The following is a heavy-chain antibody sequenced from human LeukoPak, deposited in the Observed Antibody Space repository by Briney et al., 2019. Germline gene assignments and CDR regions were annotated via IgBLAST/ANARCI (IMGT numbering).Heavy chain of an antibody. V-gene: IGHV3-48*04. Sequence: GGSLRLSCAASGFTFSSYAMSWVRQAPGKGLEWVSYISSSSSTIYYADSVKGRFTISRDNAKNSLFLQMNSLRAEDTAVYYCARARPDYGSGALAYWGQGTLVTVSS. CDR1: GFTFSSYA. J-gene: IGHJ4*02. CDR3: ARARPDYGSGALAY. D-gene: IGHD3-10*01. CDR2: ISSSSSTI.